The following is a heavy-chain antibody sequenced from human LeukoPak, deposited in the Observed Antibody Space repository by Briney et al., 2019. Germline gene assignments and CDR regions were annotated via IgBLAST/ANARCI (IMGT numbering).Heavy chain of an antibody. Sequence: GGSPRLSCTASGFTFGDYAMSWVRQAPGKGLEWVGFIRSKAYGGTTEYAASVKGRFTISRDDSKSIAYLQMNSLKTEDTAVYYCTRDGELPSPAPFDYWGQGTLVTVSS. J-gene: IGHJ4*02. D-gene: IGHD1-26*01. CDR3: TRDGELPSPAPFDY. CDR1: GFTFGDYA. V-gene: IGHV3-49*04. CDR2: IRSKAYGGTT.